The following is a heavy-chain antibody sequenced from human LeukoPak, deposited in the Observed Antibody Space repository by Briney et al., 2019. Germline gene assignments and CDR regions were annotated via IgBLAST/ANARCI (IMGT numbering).Heavy chain of an antibody. V-gene: IGHV3-64D*06. CDR2: ISSNGGST. CDR3: VKDHYYGSGSYYRGDY. Sequence: GGSLRLSCSASGFTFSSYAMHWVRQAPGKGLEYVSAISSNGGSTYYADSVKGRFTMSRDNSKNTRYLQVSSLRAEDTAVYYCVKDHYYGSGSYYRGDYWGQGTLVTVSS. D-gene: IGHD3-10*01. CDR1: GFTFSSYA. J-gene: IGHJ4*02.